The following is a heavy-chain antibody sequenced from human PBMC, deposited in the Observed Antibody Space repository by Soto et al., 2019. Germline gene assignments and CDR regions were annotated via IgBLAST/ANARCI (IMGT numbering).Heavy chain of an antibody. CDR3: ARLRQYSSSPYYYGMDV. D-gene: IGHD6-6*01. J-gene: IGHJ6*02. V-gene: IGHV5-51*01. CDR2: IYPGDSDT. Sequence: GESLKISCKGSGYSFTSYWIGWVRQMPGKGLEWMGIIYPGDSDTRYSPSFQGQVTISADKSISTAYLQWSSLKASDTAMYYRARLRQYSSSPYYYGMDVWGQGTKVTVSS. CDR1: GYSFTSYW.